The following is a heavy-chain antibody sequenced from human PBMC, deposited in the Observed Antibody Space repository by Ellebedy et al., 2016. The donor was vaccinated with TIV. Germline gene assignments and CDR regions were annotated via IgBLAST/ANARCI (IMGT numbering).Heavy chain of an antibody. J-gene: IGHJ3*02. V-gene: IGHV3-23*01. Sequence: GESLKISCPASGFTFRIFSMAWVRQTPGKGLECVSAIYGDGSGTFYADSVKGRFTIYRDNSKNTLSLQMNSLRAEDTGTYFCAKDQIGGDGRWVYDIWGQGTMVTVSS. D-gene: IGHD3-16*01. CDR1: GFTFRIFS. CDR3: AKDQIGGDGRWVYDI. CDR2: IYGDGSGT.